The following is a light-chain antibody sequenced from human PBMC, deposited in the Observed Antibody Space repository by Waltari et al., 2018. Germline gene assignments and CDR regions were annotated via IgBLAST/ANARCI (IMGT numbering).Light chain of an antibody. Sequence: QSVLTQPPSVSGAPGQRVTISCTGSSSNIGAGYDVHWYQQRPGTAPKLLIYGNSNRPSGVPDRFSGSKSGTSASLAITGLQAEDEPDYYCQSYDSSLSGWVFGGGTKLTVL. V-gene: IGLV1-40*01. CDR2: GNS. J-gene: IGLJ3*02. CDR1: SSNIGAGYD. CDR3: QSYDSSLSGWV.